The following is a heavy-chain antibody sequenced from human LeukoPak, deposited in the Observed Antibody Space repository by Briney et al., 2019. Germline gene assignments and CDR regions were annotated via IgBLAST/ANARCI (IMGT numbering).Heavy chain of an antibody. D-gene: IGHD3-9*01. J-gene: IGHJ3*02. CDR2: ISYDGSNK. V-gene: IGHV3-30*18. Sequence: GGSLRLSCAASGFTFSSYGMHWVRQAPGRGLEWVAVISYDGSNKYYADSVEGRFTISRDNSKNTLYLQMNSLRAEDTAVYYCAKDPRRYFDWLFGAFDIWGQGTMVTVSS. CDR3: AKDPRRYFDWLFGAFDI. CDR1: GFTFSSYG.